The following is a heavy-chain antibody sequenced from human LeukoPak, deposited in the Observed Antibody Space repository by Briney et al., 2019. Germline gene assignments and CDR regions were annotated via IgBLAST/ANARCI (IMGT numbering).Heavy chain of an antibody. V-gene: IGHV4-59*01. CDR2: IYYSGST. J-gene: IGHJ5*02. CDR1: GGSISSYY. CDR3: ARYYDFWSGMNRFDP. Sequence: KPSETLSLTCTVSGGSISSYYWSWIRQPPGKGLEWIGYIYYSGSTNYNPSLKSRVTISVDTSKNQFSLKLSSVTAADTAVYYCARYYDFWSGMNRFDPWGQGTLVTVSS. D-gene: IGHD3-3*01.